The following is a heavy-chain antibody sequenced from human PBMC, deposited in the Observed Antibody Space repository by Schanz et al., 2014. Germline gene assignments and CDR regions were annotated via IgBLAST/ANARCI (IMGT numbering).Heavy chain of an antibody. Sequence: QLQLQESGPGLVKPSETLSLTCTVSGGSISGSSYHWGWTRQPPGKGPEWIGTISYSGSTYYNPSRKSRVTIPVEPSKTHFPLKRSSVTAADTAIYYCARQERGIWGHNGMDVWGQGTTVTVSS. D-gene: IGHD2-15*01. CDR1: GGSISGSSYH. CDR3: ARQERGIWGHNGMDV. J-gene: IGHJ6*02. V-gene: IGHV4-39*01. CDR2: ISYSGST.